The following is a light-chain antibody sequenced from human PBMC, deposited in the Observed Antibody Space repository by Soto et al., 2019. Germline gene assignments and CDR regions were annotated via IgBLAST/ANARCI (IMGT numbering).Light chain of an antibody. V-gene: IGLV3-21*04. Sequence: SYELTQPPSVSVAPEKTATITCGGDNIGNKRVHWYRQKPGQAPVLVISYDSDRPSGLPERFSGSNSGNTATLTISRVEAGDEADYYCQVWDIMTDNYVFGTGTKVTVL. J-gene: IGLJ1*01. CDR2: YDS. CDR3: QVWDIMTDNYV. CDR1: NIGNKR.